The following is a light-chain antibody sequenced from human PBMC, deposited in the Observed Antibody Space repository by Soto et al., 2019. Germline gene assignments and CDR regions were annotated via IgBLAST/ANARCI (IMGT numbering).Light chain of an antibody. CDR1: QTISNS. Sequence: DIQMTQSPSSLSASVGDTVTITCRASQTISNSLSWYQQRPGKAPNLLIYAASSLHSGVPSRFSGSGSGTDFTLTITSLQPEDFATYYCLQSYTTWTFGQGTKVEAK. J-gene: IGKJ1*01. V-gene: IGKV1-39*01. CDR2: AAS. CDR3: LQSYTTWT.